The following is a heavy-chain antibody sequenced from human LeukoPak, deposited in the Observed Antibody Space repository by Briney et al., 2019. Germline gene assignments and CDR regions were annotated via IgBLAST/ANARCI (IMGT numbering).Heavy chain of an antibody. CDR3: ARDARYSSDNWFDP. D-gene: IGHD3-9*01. CDR1: GFTFSSYT. CDR2: ISYDGSKI. Sequence: GGSLRLSCAASGFTFSSYTMNWVRQAPGKGLEWVALISYDGSKIHYLDSVKGRFIISRDNSKNTLYLQMNSLKVEDTAVYSCARDARYSSDNWFDPWGLGTLVTVSS. J-gene: IGHJ5*02. V-gene: IGHV3-30*04.